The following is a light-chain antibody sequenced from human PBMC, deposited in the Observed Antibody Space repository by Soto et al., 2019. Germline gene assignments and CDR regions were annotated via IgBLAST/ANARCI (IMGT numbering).Light chain of an antibody. J-gene: IGKJ1*01. V-gene: IGKV3-20*01. Sequence: EIVLTQSIGTVSLSAVERATVSCRASQRVSNNYLAWYQQKSGQAPRLLIYGASKRATGISDRFSGSGSGTDFTLTISRPEPEDFAVYYCQQYGSSGTFGQGTTVEI. CDR1: QRVSNNY. CDR3: QQYGSSGT. CDR2: GAS.